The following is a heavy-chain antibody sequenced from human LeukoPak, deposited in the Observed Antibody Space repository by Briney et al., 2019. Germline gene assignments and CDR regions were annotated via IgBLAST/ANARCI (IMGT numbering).Heavy chain of an antibody. Sequence: ASVKVSCRASGYTFTSYYMHWVRQAPGQGLEWMGIINPSGGSTSYAQKFQGRVTMTRDMSTSTVYMELSSLRSEDTAVYYCARDVAGGGYYYYYMDVWGKGTTVTVSS. D-gene: IGHD2-15*01. CDR1: GYTFTSYY. CDR3: ARDVAGGGYYYYYMDV. J-gene: IGHJ6*03. V-gene: IGHV1-46*01. CDR2: INPSGGST.